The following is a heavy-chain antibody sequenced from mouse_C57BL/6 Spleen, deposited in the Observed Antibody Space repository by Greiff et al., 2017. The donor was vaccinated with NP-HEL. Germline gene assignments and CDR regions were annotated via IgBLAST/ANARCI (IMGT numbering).Heavy chain of an antibody. Sequence: EVKVEESGGGLVQPGGSMKLSCVASGFTFSNYWMNWVRQSPEKGLEWVAQIRLKSDNYATHYAESVKGRFTISRDDSKSSVYLQMYNLRAEDTGIYYCTLYYDYEGAWFAYWGQVTLVTVSA. CDR2: IRLKSDNYAT. J-gene: IGHJ3*01. CDR3: TLYYDYEGAWFAY. D-gene: IGHD2-4*01. V-gene: IGHV6-3*01. CDR1: GFTFSNYW.